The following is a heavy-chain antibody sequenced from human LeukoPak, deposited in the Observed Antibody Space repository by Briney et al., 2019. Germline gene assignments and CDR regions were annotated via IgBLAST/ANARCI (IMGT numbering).Heavy chain of an antibody. Sequence: SETLSLTCAVYGGSFSDYYWSWIRQPPGKGPEWIGEIDHSESTNYNPSLKSRVTISVDTSKNQFSLKLSSVTAADTAVYYCARDKEMSVAGYFDYWGQGTLVTVSS. CDR1: GGSFSDYY. V-gene: IGHV4-34*01. CDR2: IDHSEST. J-gene: IGHJ4*02. D-gene: IGHD6-19*01. CDR3: ARDKEMSVAGYFDY.